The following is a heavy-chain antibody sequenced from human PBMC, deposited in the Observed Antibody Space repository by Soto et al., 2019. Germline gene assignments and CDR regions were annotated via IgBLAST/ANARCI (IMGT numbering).Heavy chain of an antibody. Sequence: QLQLQESGPGLVKPSETLSLTCTVSGGSISSSSYYWGWIRQPPGKGLEWIGSIYYSGSTYYNPSLKSRVTISVDTSKNQFSLKLSSVTAADTAVYYCASSSDYYDSSGAFDCWGQGTLVTVSS. CDR2: IYYSGST. J-gene: IGHJ4*02. V-gene: IGHV4-39*01. CDR1: GGSISSSSYY. D-gene: IGHD3-22*01. CDR3: ASSSDYYDSSGAFDC.